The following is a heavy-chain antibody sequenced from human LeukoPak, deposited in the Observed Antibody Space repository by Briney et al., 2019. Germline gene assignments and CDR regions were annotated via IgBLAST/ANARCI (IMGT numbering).Heavy chain of an antibody. CDR1: GYTFTSYG. D-gene: IGHD2-2*02. CDR3: ARVGEPYCSSTSCYTSWFDP. Sequence: ASVKVSCKASGYTFTSYGISWVRQAPGQGLEWMGWISAYNGNTNYAQKLQGRVTMTTDTSTSTAYMELRSLRSDDTAVYYCARVGEPYCSSTSCYTSWFDPWGQGTPVTVTS. CDR2: ISAYNGNT. J-gene: IGHJ5*02. V-gene: IGHV1-18*01.